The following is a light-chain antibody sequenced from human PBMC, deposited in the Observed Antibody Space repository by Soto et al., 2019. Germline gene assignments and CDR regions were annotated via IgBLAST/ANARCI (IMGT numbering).Light chain of an antibody. J-gene: IGLJ2*01. CDR2: DVS. CDR1: SSDVGGYNY. V-gene: IGLV2-11*01. CDR3: CSYADSRAL. Sequence: QSALTQPRSVSGSPGQSVTISCTGSSSDVGGYNYVSWYQQYPGKAPKLMIYDVSKRPSGFPDRFSGSKSGNTASLIISGLQAEDEADYYCCSYADSRALFGGGTKLTVL.